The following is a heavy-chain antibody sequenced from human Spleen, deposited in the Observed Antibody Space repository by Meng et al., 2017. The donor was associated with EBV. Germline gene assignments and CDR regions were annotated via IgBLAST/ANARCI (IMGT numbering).Heavy chain of an antibody. D-gene: IGHD6-19*01. V-gene: IGHV6-1*01. CDR3: ARDRSGWSPGFDS. CDR2: TYYRSKWYN. CDR1: GVSVSSNNAA. J-gene: IGHJ5*01. Sequence: QVQLQQSGPGLVKPSXTLSPTCXISGVSVSSNNAAWNWIRQYPSRGLDWLGRTYYRSKWYNDYAVSVKGRITINPDTSKNQFSLQLNSVTPEDTAVYYCARDRSGWSPGFDSGGQGTLVTVSS.